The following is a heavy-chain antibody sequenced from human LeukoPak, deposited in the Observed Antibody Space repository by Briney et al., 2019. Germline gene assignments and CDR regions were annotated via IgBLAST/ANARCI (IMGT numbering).Heavy chain of an antibody. D-gene: IGHD6-13*01. CDR2: ISGGGTTI. Sequence: GGSLRLSCEASGLTFSSFAMSWVRQAPGKGLEWVSYISGGGTTIYYADSVKGRFTISRDNAKNSLYLQMNSLRAEDTAVYYCARDRTSSSWRPDSFDIWGQGTMVTVSP. V-gene: IGHV3-48*04. J-gene: IGHJ3*02. CDR1: GLTFSSFA. CDR3: ARDRTSSSWRPDSFDI.